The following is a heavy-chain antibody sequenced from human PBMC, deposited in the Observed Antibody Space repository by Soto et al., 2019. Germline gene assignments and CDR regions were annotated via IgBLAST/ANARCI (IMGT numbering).Heavy chain of an antibody. V-gene: IGHV3-30-3*01. CDR3: ARGPYDYFDY. D-gene: IGHD5-12*01. J-gene: IGHJ4*02. CDR2: ISYDGSNK. CDR1: GFTFSSYA. Sequence: GGSLRLSGAASGFTFSSYAMHWVRQAPGKGLEWVAVISYDGSNKYYADSVKGRFTISRDNSNNTLYLQMISLRAEDTAVYYCARGPYDYFDYWGQGTLVTVSS.